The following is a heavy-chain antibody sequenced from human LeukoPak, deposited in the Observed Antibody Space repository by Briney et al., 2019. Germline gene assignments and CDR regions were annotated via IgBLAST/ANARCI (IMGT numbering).Heavy chain of an antibody. CDR2: INTNTGNP. CDR3: ARDLAYSGSHNWFDP. J-gene: IGHJ5*02. D-gene: IGHD1-26*01. Sequence: ASVKVSCKASGYTFTSYGISWVRQAPGQGLEGMGWINTNTGNPTYAQGFTGRFVFSLDTSVSTAYLQISSLKAEDTAVYYCARDLAYSGSHNWFDPWGQGTLVTVSS. V-gene: IGHV7-4-1*02. CDR1: GYTFTSYG.